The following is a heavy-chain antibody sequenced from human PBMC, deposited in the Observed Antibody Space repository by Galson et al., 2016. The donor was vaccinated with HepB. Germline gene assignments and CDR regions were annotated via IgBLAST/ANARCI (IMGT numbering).Heavy chain of an antibody. D-gene: IGHD3-16*01. Sequence: SLRLSCAASGVTVSSNYMSWVRQAPGKGLEWVSVIFSGGYTYYADSVKGRFNTSRDNSKNVVYLQMDGLRVEDTATYYCAKVRDGYDWGAFDIWGQGTTVTVSS. CDR2: IFSGGYT. J-gene: IGHJ6*02. CDR3: AKVRDGYDWGAFDI. V-gene: IGHV3-53*01. CDR1: GVTVSSNY.